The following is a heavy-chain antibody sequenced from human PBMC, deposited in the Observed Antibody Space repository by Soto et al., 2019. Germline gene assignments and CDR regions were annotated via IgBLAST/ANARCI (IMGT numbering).Heavy chain of an antibody. CDR3: ARGLHSRFDY. Sequence: GGSLRLSCVASGFTFSSYGMHWVRQAPGKGLEWVAVIWYDGNNKYYADSVKDRFTISRDNSKNTLYVQMTSLRAEDTAIYSCARGLHSRFDYWGQGTLVTVSS. D-gene: IGHD2-21*01. CDR2: IWYDGNNK. J-gene: IGHJ4*02. CDR1: GFTFSSYG. V-gene: IGHV3-33*01.